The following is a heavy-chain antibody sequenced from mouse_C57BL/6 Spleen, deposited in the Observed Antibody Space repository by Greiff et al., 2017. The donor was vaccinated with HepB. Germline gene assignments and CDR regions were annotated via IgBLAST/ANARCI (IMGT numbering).Heavy chain of an antibody. CDR3: ARNYYSNSDYFDY. Sequence: QVQLQQSGPELVKPGASVKISCKASGYAFSSSWMNWVKQRPGKGLEWIGRIYPGDGDTNYNGKFKGKATLTADKSSSTAYMQLGSLTSEDSAVYFCARNYYSNSDYFDYWGQGTTLTVSS. CDR1: GYAFSSSW. J-gene: IGHJ2*01. D-gene: IGHD2-5*01. CDR2: IYPGDGDT. V-gene: IGHV1-82*01.